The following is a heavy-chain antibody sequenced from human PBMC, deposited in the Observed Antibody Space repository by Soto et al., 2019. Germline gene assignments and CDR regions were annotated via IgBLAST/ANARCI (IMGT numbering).Heavy chain of an antibody. Sequence: SVKVSCKASGGTFSRYAISWVRQAPGQGLEWMGGIIPIFGTANYAQKFQGRVTITADESTSTAYMELSSLRSEDTAVYYCASAYDSSGYYDYWGQGTLVTVSS. CDR1: GGTFSRYA. CDR3: ASAYDSSGYYDY. J-gene: IGHJ4*02. CDR2: IIPIFGTA. D-gene: IGHD3-22*01. V-gene: IGHV1-69*13.